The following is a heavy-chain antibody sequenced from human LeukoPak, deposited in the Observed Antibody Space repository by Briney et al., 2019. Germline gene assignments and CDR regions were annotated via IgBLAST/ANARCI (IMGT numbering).Heavy chain of an antibody. J-gene: IGHJ5*02. Sequence: GASVKVSCKASGYTFTDYYMHWVRQAPGQGLEWMGWINPISGGTHYTENFQARVTMTRDTSISTAYMDLSRLRSDDTAVYYCARGGGLQSTVANWFDPWGQGTLVTVSS. CDR1: GYTFTDYY. D-gene: IGHD4-23*01. CDR3: ARGGGLQSTVANWFDP. V-gene: IGHV1-2*02. CDR2: INPISGGT.